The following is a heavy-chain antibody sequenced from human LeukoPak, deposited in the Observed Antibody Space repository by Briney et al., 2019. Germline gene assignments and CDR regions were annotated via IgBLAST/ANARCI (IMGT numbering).Heavy chain of an antibody. D-gene: IGHD6-19*01. CDR2: ISDNGGST. Sequence: GGSLRLSCSASGFILRSHAMHWVRQAPGKGLEYVSRISDNGGSTYYADSVKGRFTISRDNAKNSLYLQMNSLRAEDTAVYYCARDQGLLVVAGRFGYWGQGTLVTVSS. V-gene: IGHV3-64*04. J-gene: IGHJ4*02. CDR3: ARDQGLLVVAGRFGY. CDR1: GFILRSHA.